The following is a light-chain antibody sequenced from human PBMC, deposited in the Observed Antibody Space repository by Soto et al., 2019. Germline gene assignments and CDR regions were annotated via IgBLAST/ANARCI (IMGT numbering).Light chain of an antibody. CDR3: QQLNSYLY. J-gene: IGKJ3*01. CDR1: QGISSY. V-gene: IGKV1-9*01. CDR2: AAS. Sequence: IPLTQSPSSLSASVGDRVTITCRASQGISSYLAWYQQKPGKAPKLLIYAASTLQSGVPSRFSGSGSGTDFTLTISSLQPEDFANYYCQQLNSYLYFGPGTKVDIK.